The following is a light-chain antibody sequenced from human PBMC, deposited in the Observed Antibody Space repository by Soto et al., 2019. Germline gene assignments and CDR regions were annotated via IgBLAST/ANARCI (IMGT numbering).Light chain of an antibody. J-gene: IGKJ1*01. Sequence: DIVMTQSPLSLPVTPGEPASISCSSSQSLLQSNGYNYLDWYLQKPGQSPQLLIFFGSYRASGVPDRFSGSGSGIDFTLKIRSVEAEDVGIYYCMQSQQTPPTFGQGTRVEIK. V-gene: IGKV2-28*01. CDR2: FGS. CDR1: QSLLQSNGYNY. CDR3: MQSQQTPPT.